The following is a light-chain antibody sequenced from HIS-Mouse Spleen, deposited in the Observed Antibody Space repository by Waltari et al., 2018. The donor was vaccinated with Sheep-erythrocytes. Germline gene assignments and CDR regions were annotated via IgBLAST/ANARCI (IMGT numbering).Light chain of an antibody. CDR2: DVS. CDR1: SSDVGGYNY. J-gene: IGLJ3*02. V-gene: IGLV2-14*03. Sequence: PGQSITISCTGTSSDVGGYNYVSWYQQHPGKAPKLMIYDVSNRPSGVSNRFSGSKSGNTASLTISGLQAEDEADYYCRSYTSSSTWVFGGGTKLTVL. CDR3: RSYTSSSTWV.